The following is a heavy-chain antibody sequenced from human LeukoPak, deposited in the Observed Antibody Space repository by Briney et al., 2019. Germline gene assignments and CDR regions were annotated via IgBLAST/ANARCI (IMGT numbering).Heavy chain of an antibody. CDR3: AKDKGIAAAPLDYMDV. J-gene: IGHJ6*03. Sequence: GGSLRLSCAASGFTFNDYAMGWVRQPLGKGLEWLSAISGDGDATKYADSVKGRFTVSRGNSKNTLSLQMNSLRVDDTALYYCAKDKGIAAAPLDYMDVWGKGTAVTVSS. V-gene: IGHV3-23*01. CDR1: GFTFNDYA. CDR2: ISGDGDAT. D-gene: IGHD6-13*01.